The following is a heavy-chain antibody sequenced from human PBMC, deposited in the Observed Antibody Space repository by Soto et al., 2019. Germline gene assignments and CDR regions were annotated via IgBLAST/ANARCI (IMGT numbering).Heavy chain of an antibody. CDR3: AAGPGGGGY. CDR2: IYSGGYT. Sequence: EVQLVESGGGLIQPGGSLRLSCAVSGFTVSNNYMSWVRQAPGKGLEGVSVIYSGGYTAYGDSVKGRFTISRDNSKNTLFLQRKRRRPAATAVYYCAAGPGGGGYWGQGTLVTVSS. CDR1: GFTVSNNY. V-gene: IGHV3-53*01. J-gene: IGHJ4*02. D-gene: IGHD3-10*01.